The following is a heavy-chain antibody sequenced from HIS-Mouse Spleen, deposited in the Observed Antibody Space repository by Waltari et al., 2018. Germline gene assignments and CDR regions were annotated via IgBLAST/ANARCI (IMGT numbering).Heavy chain of an antibody. CDR1: GGSISSSSYY. V-gene: IGHV4-39*07. CDR2: IYYSGRT. D-gene: IGHD3-3*01. J-gene: IGHJ5*02. Sequence: QLQLQESGPGLVKPSETLSLTCTVSGGSISSSSYYWGWIRQPPGKGLEWIGCIYYSGRTYYNPYLKSRVTISVDTSKNQFSLKLSSVTAADTAVYYCARSPYYDFWSGYSDNWFDPWGQGTLVTVSS. CDR3: ARSPYYDFWSGYSDNWFDP.